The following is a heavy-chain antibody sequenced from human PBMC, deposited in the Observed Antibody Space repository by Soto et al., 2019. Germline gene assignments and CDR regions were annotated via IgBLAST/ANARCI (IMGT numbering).Heavy chain of an antibody. V-gene: IGHV3-30*04. D-gene: IGHD3-3*01. J-gene: IGHJ6*02. CDR3: ATTYYDFWSGPNPYYYYGMDV. CDR2: ISYDGSNK. CDR1: GFTFSSYA. Sequence: PGGSLRLSCAASGFTFSSYAMHWVRQAPGKGLEWVAVISYDGSNKYYADSVKGRFTISRDNSKNTLYLQMNSLRAEDTAVYYCATTYYDFWSGPNPYYYYGMDVWGQGTTVTVSS.